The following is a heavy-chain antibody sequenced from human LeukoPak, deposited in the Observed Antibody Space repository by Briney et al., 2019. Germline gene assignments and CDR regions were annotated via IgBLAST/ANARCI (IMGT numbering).Heavy chain of an antibody. CDR2: INGIGAST. J-gene: IGHJ6*02. V-gene: IGHV3-23*01. CDR3: AKDRPNGMDV. CDR1: GFTFNSYA. Sequence: GGSLRLSCAASGFTFNSYAMSWVRQAPGKGLGWVSGINGIGASTYYADSVKGRFTISRDNSKNTLYLQMNSLRAEDTAVYYCAKDRPNGMDVWGQGTTVTVSS.